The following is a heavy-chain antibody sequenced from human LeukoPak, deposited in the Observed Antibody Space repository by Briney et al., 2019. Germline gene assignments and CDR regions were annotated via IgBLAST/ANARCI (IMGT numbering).Heavy chain of an antibody. D-gene: IGHD1-14*01. CDR3: TKDVLPGGADV. J-gene: IGHJ6*02. CDR1: GFTFSSYA. CDR2: IKQDGSEK. V-gene: IGHV3-7*03. Sequence: GGSLRLSCAASGFTFSSYAMHWVRQAPGKGLEWVANIKQDGSEKYYVDSVKGRFTISRDNAKNSLYLQMNSLRTDDTALYFCTKDVLPGGADVWGQGTTVTVSS.